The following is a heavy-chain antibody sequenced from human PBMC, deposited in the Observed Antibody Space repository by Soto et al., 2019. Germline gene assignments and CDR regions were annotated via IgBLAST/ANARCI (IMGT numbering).Heavy chain of an antibody. Sequence: PGGSLSLSCAASGFPFSDYYMSWIRQAPGKGLERVSYISSSSSYTNYADSVKGRFTISRDNAKNSLYLQMNSLRAEDTAVYYCASVEAGPVHAFDIWGQGTMVTVSS. CDR1: GFPFSDYY. V-gene: IGHV3-11*06. D-gene: IGHD6-19*01. CDR2: ISSSSSYT. J-gene: IGHJ3*02. CDR3: ASVEAGPVHAFDI.